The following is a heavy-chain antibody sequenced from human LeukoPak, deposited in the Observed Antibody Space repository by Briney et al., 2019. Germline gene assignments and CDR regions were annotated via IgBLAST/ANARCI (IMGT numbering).Heavy chain of an antibody. D-gene: IGHD6-19*01. CDR3: ARVESSGWTYFDY. Sequence: ASVKVSCKASGYTFTSYGISWVRQAPGQGLEWMGIINPSGGSTSYAQKFQGRVTMTRDTSTSTVYMELSSLRSDDTAVYYCARVESSGWTYFDYWGQGTLVTVSS. V-gene: IGHV1-46*01. CDR2: INPSGGST. J-gene: IGHJ4*02. CDR1: GYTFTSYG.